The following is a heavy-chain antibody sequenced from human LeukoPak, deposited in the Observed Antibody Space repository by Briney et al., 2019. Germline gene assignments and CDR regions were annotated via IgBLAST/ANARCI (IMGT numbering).Heavy chain of an antibody. J-gene: IGHJ4*02. CDR1: GFTFSTYA. CDR2: ISGSGGST. V-gene: IGHV3-23*01. CDR3: AKALEQETVIALDS. D-gene: IGHD6-13*01. Sequence: GGSLRLSCAASGFTFSTYAMSWVRQAPGKGLEWVSAISGSGGSTYYADSVKGRFTISRDNSKNTLYLQMDSLRAEDTSIYFCAKALEQETVIALDSWGQGTLVTVSS.